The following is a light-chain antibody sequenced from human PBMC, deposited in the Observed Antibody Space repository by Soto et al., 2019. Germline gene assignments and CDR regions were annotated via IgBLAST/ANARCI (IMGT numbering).Light chain of an antibody. J-gene: IGKJ2*01. CDR2: DAS. Sequence: EIVLTQSPATLSLSPGERATLSCRASQSVSSYLAWYQQKPGQAPRLLICDASNRATGIPARFSGSGSGTXXXXXXXXXXXXXXAVYYXXXXSNWPHMYTFGQGTKLEIK. V-gene: IGKV3-11*01. CDR3: XXXSNWPHMYT. CDR1: QSVSSY.